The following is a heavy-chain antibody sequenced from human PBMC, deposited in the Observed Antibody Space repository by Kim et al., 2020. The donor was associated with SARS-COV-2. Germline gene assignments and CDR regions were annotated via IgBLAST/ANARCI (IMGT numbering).Heavy chain of an antibody. CDR1: GGSISSGSYY. Sequence: SETLSLTCTVSGGSISSGSYYWSWIRQPAGKGLEWIGRIYTSGSTNYNPSLKSRVTISVDTSKNQFSLKLSSVTAADTAVYYCARNDVVVPAAPSAAFDIWGQGTMVTVSS. CDR2: IYTSGST. D-gene: IGHD2-2*01. J-gene: IGHJ3*02. CDR3: ARNDVVVPAAPSAAFDI. V-gene: IGHV4-61*02.